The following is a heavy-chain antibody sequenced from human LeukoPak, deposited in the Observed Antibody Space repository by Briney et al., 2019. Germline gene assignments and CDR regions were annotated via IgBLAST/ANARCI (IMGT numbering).Heavy chain of an antibody. D-gene: IGHD2-15*01. CDR2: FSSNGTSI. CDR1: GFTFSSYS. Sequence: GGSLRLSCAASGFTFSSYSMNWVRQAPGKGLEWVSIFSSNGTSIYYADSVKGRLTISRDNAKNSLYLQMNSLRDEDTAVYYCARGRLTCSGGSCYSWYFDLWGRGTLVTVSS. CDR3: ARGRLTCSGGSCYSWYFDL. V-gene: IGHV3-48*02. J-gene: IGHJ2*01.